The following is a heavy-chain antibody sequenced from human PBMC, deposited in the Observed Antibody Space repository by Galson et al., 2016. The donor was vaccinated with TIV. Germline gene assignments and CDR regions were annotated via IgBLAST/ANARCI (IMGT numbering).Heavy chain of an antibody. V-gene: IGHV5-51*01. CDR3: ARRLLAFDV. Sequence: QSGAEVKKPGESLKISCKASGYSFDTYWIGWMRQMPGKGLEWMGIIYPGDSDTTYSPSFQGRVTISADKSINTAYLQWNSLKASDTAIYFCARRLLAFDVWGQGTAVIVS. CDR1: GYSFDTYW. J-gene: IGHJ6*02. CDR2: IYPGDSDT. D-gene: IGHD2/OR15-2a*01.